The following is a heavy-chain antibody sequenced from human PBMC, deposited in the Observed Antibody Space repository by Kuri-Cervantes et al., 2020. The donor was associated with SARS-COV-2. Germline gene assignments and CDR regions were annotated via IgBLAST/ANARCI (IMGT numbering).Heavy chain of an antibody. V-gene: IGHV3-30*02. D-gene: IGHD1-20*01. Sequence: GGSLRLSCAASGSSFSTYAMHWVRQAPGKGLEWVAVIWSGGGNKFYADSVKGRFTISRDDSKNTLYLQMNSLSAEDSAVYYCAKDKKITGMGYYYFMDVWGKGTTVTVSS. CDR2: IWSGGGNK. J-gene: IGHJ6*03. CDR1: GSSFSTYA. CDR3: AKDKKITGMGYYYFMDV.